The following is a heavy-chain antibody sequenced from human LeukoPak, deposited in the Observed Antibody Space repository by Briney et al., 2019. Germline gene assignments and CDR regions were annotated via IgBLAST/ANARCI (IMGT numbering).Heavy chain of an antibody. D-gene: IGHD3-3*01. J-gene: IGHJ6*03. Sequence: SETLSLTCTVSGGSISSYYWSWIRQPPGKGLEWIGYIYYSGSTNYNPSLKSRVTISVDTSKNQFSLKLSSVTAADTAVYYCARSPLGYYDLDYYYMDVWGKGTRVTVSS. CDR2: IYYSGST. CDR1: GGSISSYY. CDR3: ARSPLGYYDLDYYYMDV. V-gene: IGHV4-59*01.